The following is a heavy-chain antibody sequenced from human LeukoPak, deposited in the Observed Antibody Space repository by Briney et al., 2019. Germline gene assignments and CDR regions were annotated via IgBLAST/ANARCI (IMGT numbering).Heavy chain of an antibody. V-gene: IGHV4-59*01. Sequence: SETLSLTCTVSGGSISSYYWSWIRQPPGKGLEWIGYIYYSGSTNYNPSLKSRVTISVDTSKNQFSLKLSSVTAADTAVYYCARTLYGDYYFDYWGQGTLVTVSS. J-gene: IGHJ4*02. CDR1: GGSISSYY. CDR2: IYYSGST. CDR3: ARTLYGDYYFDY. D-gene: IGHD4-17*01.